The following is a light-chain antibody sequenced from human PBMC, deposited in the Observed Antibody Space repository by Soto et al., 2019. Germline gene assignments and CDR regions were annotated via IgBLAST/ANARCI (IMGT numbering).Light chain of an antibody. CDR1: SSDIGGFNY. Sequence: QSALTQPPSASGSPGQSVTISCTGTSSDIGGFNYVSWYQQHPGKAPKLIIYEVTKRPSGVPDRCSGSKSGNTASLTVSGLQTEDEANYYCSSYAGSNTVVFGGGTKLTVL. CDR2: EVT. J-gene: IGLJ2*01. V-gene: IGLV2-8*01. CDR3: SSYAGSNTVV.